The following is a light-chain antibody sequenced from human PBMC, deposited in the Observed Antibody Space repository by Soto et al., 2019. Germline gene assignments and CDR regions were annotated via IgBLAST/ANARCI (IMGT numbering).Light chain of an antibody. CDR1: SSDVGRYNY. CDR3: SSYTSSSTVV. Sequence: QSALTQPASVSGSPGQSITISCTGTSSDVGRYNYVSWYQHLPGRAPKLIIYDVTNRPSGVSNRFSGSKSGNTASLTISGLQAEDEADYYCSSYTSSSTVVFGGGTKLTVL. CDR2: DVT. V-gene: IGLV2-14*03. J-gene: IGLJ2*01.